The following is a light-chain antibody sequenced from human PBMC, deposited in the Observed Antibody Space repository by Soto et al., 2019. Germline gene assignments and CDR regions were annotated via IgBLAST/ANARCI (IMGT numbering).Light chain of an antibody. CDR3: QQASRFPLT. V-gene: IGKV1D-12*01. J-gene: IGKJ4*01. Sequence: DIQMTQSPSSVSASVGDRVIITCRASQVINARLAWYQQRPGRAPNLLIYDISNLQSGVPSRFSGSGSGTDFTLTISSLQPEDSATYYCQQASRFPLTCGGGTKVDI. CDR2: DIS. CDR1: QVINAR.